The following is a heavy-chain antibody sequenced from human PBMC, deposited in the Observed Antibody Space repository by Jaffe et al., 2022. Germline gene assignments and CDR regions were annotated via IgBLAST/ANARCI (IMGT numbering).Heavy chain of an antibody. CDR1: GFTFNHYY. CDR3: ARGGLRAFDY. D-gene: IGHD4-17*01. V-gene: IGHV3-7*01. CDR2: INQDGSEK. Sequence: EVQLVESGGHLVQPGGSLRLSCAASGFTFNHYYMRWVRQAPGKGLEWVANINQDGSEKSYVDSVKGRFTISRDNAKNSVSLQLNSLRAEDTALYYCARGGLRAFDYWGQGTLVIVSS. J-gene: IGHJ4*02.